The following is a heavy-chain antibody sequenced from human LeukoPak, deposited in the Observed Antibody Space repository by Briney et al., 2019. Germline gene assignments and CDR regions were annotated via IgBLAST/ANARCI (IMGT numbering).Heavy chain of an antibody. D-gene: IGHD3-9*01. J-gene: IGHJ6*02. CDR3: ARDSSPILRYFDWLYPQTYYYGMDV. CDR1: GFTFSSYA. V-gene: IGHV3-30-3*01. CDR2: ISYDGSNK. Sequence: PGGSLRLSCAASGFTFSSYATHWVRQAPGKGLEWVAVISYDGSNKYYADSVKGRFTISRDNSKNTLYLQMNSLRAEDTAVYYCARDSSPILRYFDWLYPQTYYYGMDVWGQGTTVTVSS.